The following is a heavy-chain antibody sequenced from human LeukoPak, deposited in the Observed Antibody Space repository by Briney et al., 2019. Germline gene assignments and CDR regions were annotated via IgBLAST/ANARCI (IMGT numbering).Heavy chain of an antibody. CDR2: INHSGST. CDR3: ARVTSPDYYDSSGYYAY. J-gene: IGHJ4*02. V-gene: IGHV4-34*01. D-gene: IGHD3-22*01. CDR1: GGSFSGYY. Sequence: NPSETLSLTCAVYGGSFSGYYWSWIRQPPGKGLEWIGEINHSGSTNYNPSLKSRVTISVDTSKNQFSLKLSSVTAADTAVYYCARVTSPDYYDSSGYYAYWGQGTLVTVSS.